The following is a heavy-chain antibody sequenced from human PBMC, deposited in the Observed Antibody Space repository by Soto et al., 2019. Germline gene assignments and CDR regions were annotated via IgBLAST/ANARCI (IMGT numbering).Heavy chain of an antibody. D-gene: IGHD5-18*01. CDR1: GFTFSSYA. CDR3: AKRGSGYSYGYRPPFDY. V-gene: IGHV3-23*01. Sequence: EVQLLESGGGLVQPGGSLRLSCAASGFTFSSYAMSWVRQAPGKGLEWVSAISGSGGSTYYADSVKGRFTISRDNSKNTLYLQMNSLRAEDTAVYYCAKRGSGYSYGYRPPFDYWGQGTLVTVSS. J-gene: IGHJ4*02. CDR2: ISGSGGST.